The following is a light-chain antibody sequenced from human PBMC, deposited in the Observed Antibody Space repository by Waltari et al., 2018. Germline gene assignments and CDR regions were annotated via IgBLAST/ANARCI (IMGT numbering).Light chain of an antibody. J-gene: IGLJ2*01. V-gene: IGLV2-14*01. CDR1: SSDIGGYNY. CDR3: SSHADRNPHL. Sequence: QSALTQPASVSGSPGQSITISCTGTSSDIGGYNYVSWYQQRPGRAPKLMIYEVNKRPAVISNRFSGSKSGNTASLTSAGLQAEDEADYYCSSHADRNPHLFGGGTKVTVL. CDR2: EVN.